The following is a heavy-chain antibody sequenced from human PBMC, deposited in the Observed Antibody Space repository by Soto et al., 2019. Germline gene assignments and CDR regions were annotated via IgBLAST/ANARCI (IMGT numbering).Heavy chain of an antibody. Sequence: PGGSLRLSCAASGFTFNNYGMSWVRQAPGKGLEWVSAITDSGGSTYYADSAKGRFTISRDNSKNTVYLQMNSLRAEDTAVYYYAKAATVVTLYYFDYWGQGTLVTVSS. D-gene: IGHD4-17*01. CDR1: GFTFNNYG. CDR2: ITDSGGST. J-gene: IGHJ4*02. V-gene: IGHV3-23*01. CDR3: AKAATVVTLYYFDY.